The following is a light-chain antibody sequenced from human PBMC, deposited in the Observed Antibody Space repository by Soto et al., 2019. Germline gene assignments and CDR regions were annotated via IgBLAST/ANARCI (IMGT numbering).Light chain of an antibody. CDR2: GAF. Sequence: EIVLTQSPVTLSLSPGERAALCCGASQSLSSSYFAWYQHKPGRGPRLLIYGAFTRATGIPDRFSGSRSGPDFTLTISRLDPADFAVYYCQQHETLITFGQGTRLEIK. J-gene: IGKJ5*01. CDR3: QQHETLIT. CDR1: QSLSSSY. V-gene: IGKV3-20*01.